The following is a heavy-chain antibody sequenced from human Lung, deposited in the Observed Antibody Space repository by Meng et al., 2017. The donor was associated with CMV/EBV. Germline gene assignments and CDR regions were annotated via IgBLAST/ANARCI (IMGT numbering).Heavy chain of an antibody. CDR2: INSADSNT. V-gene: IGHV5-51*01. Sequence: GEXXKISCKTSGYAFTTYWVGWVRQKPGKGLEWMGIINSADSNTRYSPSFQGQVTISADKSTSTAYLQWSSLRASDTAMYYCVRGTLRFLGWFEGGWFDPWXQGTPVTVSS. CDR3: VRGTLRFLGWFEGGWFDP. CDR1: GYAFTTYW. J-gene: IGHJ5*02. D-gene: IGHD3-3*01.